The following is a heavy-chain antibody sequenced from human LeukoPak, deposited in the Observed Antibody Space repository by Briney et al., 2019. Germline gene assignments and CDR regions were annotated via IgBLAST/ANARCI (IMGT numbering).Heavy chain of an antibody. J-gene: IGHJ6*02. V-gene: IGHV3-74*01. D-gene: IGHD2-21*02. CDR1: GFTFSSYW. CDR2: INSDGSST. Sequence: GGSLRLSCAAFGFTFSSYWMHWVRQAPGKGLVGVSRINSDGSSTSYADSVKGRFTISRDNAKNTLYLQMNRLRAEDTAVYYCARDCGGDCSPLYYYHYGMDVWGQGTTVTVSS. CDR3: ARDCGGDCSPLYYYHYGMDV.